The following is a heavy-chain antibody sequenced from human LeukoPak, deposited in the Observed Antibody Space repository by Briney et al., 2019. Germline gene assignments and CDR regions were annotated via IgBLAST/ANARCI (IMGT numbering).Heavy chain of an antibody. CDR2: ISSSSSYI. Sequence: KPGGSLRLSCAASGFTFSSYSMNWVRQAPGKGLEWVSSISSSSSYIYYADSVKGRFTISRDNAKNLLYLQMNSLRAEDTAVYYCARDAYSERDFDYWGGGTLVSVSS. CDR1: GFTFSSYS. J-gene: IGHJ4*02. CDR3: ARDAYSERDFDY. V-gene: IGHV3-21*01. D-gene: IGHD1-1*01.